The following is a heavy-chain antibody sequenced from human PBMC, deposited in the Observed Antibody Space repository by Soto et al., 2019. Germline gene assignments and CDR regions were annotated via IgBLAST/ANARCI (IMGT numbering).Heavy chain of an antibody. J-gene: IGHJ4*02. CDR3: ARHFVAVVIKGWGY. Sequence: PSETLSLTCNVSGGSIDSSSYYWDWIRQPPGKGLEWIGTTYYNGNAYYNPSLKSRVSMSVDTSKNQFSLKLVSVTAADTAVYYCARHFVAVVIKGWGYWGQGTLVTVSS. V-gene: IGHV4-39*01. CDR2: TYYNGNA. CDR1: GGSIDSSSYY. D-gene: IGHD3-10*01.